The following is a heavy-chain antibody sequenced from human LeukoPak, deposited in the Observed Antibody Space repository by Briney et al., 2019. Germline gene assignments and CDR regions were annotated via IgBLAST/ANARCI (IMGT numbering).Heavy chain of an antibody. CDR1: GGSIRSYF. V-gene: IGHV4-4*07. D-gene: IGHD6-13*01. Sequence: SETLSLTCTVSGGSIRSYFWTWIRQPAGKGLEWIGLIYTNGSTNYNPSLKSRATMSVDMSKNQFSLKLNSVTAADTAVYYCARDLIAAAGTQAYYYGTDVWGQGTTVTVSS. J-gene: IGHJ6*02. CDR3: ARDLIAAAGTQAYYYGTDV. CDR2: IYTNGST.